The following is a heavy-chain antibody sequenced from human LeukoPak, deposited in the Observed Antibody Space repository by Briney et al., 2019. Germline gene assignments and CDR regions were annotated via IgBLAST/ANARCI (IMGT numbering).Heavy chain of an antibody. J-gene: IGHJ4*02. D-gene: IGHD2-21*01. Sequence: ASVKVSCKASGYTLTSYGISWVRQAPGQGPEWMGWISAYNGNTNYAQKLQGRVTMTTDTSTSTAYMELSSLRSEDMAVYYCTRGFTYDSWGQGTLITVSS. CDR3: TRGFTYDS. V-gene: IGHV1-18*03. CDR1: GYTLTSYG. CDR2: ISAYNGNT.